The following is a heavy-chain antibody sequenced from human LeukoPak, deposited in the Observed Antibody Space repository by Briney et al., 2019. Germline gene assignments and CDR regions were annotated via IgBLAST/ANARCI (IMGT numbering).Heavy chain of an antibody. CDR1: GGSSSSSSYY. J-gene: IGHJ4*02. CDR3: ARRGRHYDFWSGYYKRKGYFDY. D-gene: IGHD3-3*01. Sequence: PSETLSLTCTVSGGSSSSSSYYWGWIRQPPGKGLEWIGSIYYSGSTYYNPSLKSRVTISVDTSKNQFSLKLSSVTAADTAVYYCARRGRHYDFWSGYYKRKGYFDYWGQGTLVTVSS. CDR2: IYYSGST. V-gene: IGHV4-39*01.